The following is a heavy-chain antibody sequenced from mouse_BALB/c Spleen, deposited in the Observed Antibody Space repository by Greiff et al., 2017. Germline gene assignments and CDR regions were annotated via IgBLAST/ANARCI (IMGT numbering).Heavy chain of an antibody. CDR3: ARDAEAWFAY. CDR1: GFTFSDYY. V-gene: IGHV5-4*02. Sequence: EVQRVESGGGLVKPGGSLKLSCAASGFTFSDYYMYWVRQTPEKRLEWVATISDGGSYTYYPDSVKGRFTISRDNAKNNLYLQMSSLKSEDTAMYYCARDAEAWFAYWGQGTLVTVSA. D-gene: IGHD6-1*01. CDR2: ISDGGSYT. J-gene: IGHJ3*01.